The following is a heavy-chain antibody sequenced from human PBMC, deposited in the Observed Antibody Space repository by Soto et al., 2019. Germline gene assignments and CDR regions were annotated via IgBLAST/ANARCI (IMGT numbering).Heavy chain of an antibody. J-gene: IGHJ4*02. D-gene: IGHD6-13*01. CDR2: LSAFDNT. V-gene: IGHV3-23*01. CDR1: GFTFSRHA. CDR3: AKDPRAYSTNMGYYFDY. Sequence: EVQLLESGGGLVQPGGSLRLSCAASGFTFSRHAMSWVRQAPGKGLEWVSTLSAFDNTYYADSVKGQFIISRDISKNTLSLQMNSLRVDDTAVYYCAKDPRAYSTNMGYYFDYWGQGSLVTVSS.